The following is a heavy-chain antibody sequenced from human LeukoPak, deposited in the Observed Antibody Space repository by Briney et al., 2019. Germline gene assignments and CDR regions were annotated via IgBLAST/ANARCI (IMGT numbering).Heavy chain of an antibody. V-gene: IGHV4-4*07. Sequence: SETLSLICTVSGGSISSYYWSWIRQPAGKGLEWIGRIYTSGSTNYNPSLKSRVTISVDKSKNQFSLKLSSVTAADTAVYYCAANNVGADDAFDIWGQGTMVTVSS. CDR2: IYTSGST. J-gene: IGHJ3*02. CDR3: AANNVGADDAFDI. CDR1: GGSISSYY. D-gene: IGHD1-26*01.